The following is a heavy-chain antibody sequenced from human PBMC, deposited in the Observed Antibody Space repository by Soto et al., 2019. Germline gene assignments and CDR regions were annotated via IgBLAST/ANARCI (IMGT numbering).Heavy chain of an antibody. CDR3: ARVERGTATTVVYDFDI. Sequence: QVQLQQWGAGLLKPSETLSLTCAVYGGFVTSGSYYWSWIRQPPGKGLEWIGEMSHSGGTHFNPSLKSRFTISVDTSKNQFTLKMGSVAVADAALYYCARVERGTATTVVYDFDIWGPGTMVTGSS. V-gene: IGHV4-34*01. CDR2: MSHSGGT. D-gene: IGHD1-1*01. CDR1: GGFVTSGSYY. J-gene: IGHJ3*02.